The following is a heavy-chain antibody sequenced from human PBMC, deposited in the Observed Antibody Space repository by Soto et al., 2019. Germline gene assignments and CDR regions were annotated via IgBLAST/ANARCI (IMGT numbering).Heavy chain of an antibody. CDR2: IYYSGST. CDR1: GGSISSYY. J-gene: IGHJ3*01. Sequence: SETLSLTCTVSGGSISSYYWSWIRQPPGKGLEWIGYIYYSGSTNYNPSLKSRVTISVDTSKNQFSLKLSSVTAADTAVYYCAGGITFGGQRGPRSIVFWGRGTMVIVS. D-gene: IGHD3-16*01. CDR3: AGGITFGGQRGPRSIVF. V-gene: IGHV4-59*01.